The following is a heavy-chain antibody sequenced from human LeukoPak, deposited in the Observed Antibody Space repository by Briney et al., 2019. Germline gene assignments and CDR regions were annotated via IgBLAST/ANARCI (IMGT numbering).Heavy chain of an antibody. CDR1: GFTFNNYA. J-gene: IGHJ4*02. V-gene: IGHV3-23*01. CDR3: AKSPGQIQLDYFDY. D-gene: IGHD1-1*01. Sequence: GGSLRLSCAASGFTFNNYAMSWVGQAPGMGLEWVSTISGSGVTTYYADSVRGRFTISRDNSKTTLYLQLDSLRPEDMAIYYCAKSPGQIQLDYFDYWGQGTLVTVSS. CDR2: ISGSGVTT.